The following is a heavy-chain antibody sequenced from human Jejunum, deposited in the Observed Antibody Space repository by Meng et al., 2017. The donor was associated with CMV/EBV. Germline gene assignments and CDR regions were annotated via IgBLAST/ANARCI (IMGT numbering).Heavy chain of an antibody. CDR2: INTNTGNP. CDR1: GYNFTSNN. V-gene: IGHV7-4-1*02. J-gene: IGHJ4*02. CDR3: ARDGLSGRYFDY. D-gene: IGHD1-26*01. Sequence: KASGYNFTSNNIIWVRQAPGRGPEWMGWINTNTGNPTYAQGFTGRFVFSLDTSVSTTYLQISSLKAEDTAVYYCARDGLSGRYFDYWGQGTLVTVSS.